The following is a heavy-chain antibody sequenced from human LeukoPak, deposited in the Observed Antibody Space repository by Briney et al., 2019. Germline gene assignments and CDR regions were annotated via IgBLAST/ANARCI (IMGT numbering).Heavy chain of an antibody. Sequence: TGGSLRLSCAASGFTFSSYSMNWVRQAPGKGLEWVSSIGSSSSYIYYADSVKGRFTISRDNAKNSLYLQMNSLRAEDTAVYYCARAAAAAGNLFDYWGQGTLVTVSS. V-gene: IGHV3-21*01. D-gene: IGHD6-13*01. CDR3: ARAAAAAGNLFDY. J-gene: IGHJ4*02. CDR1: GFTFSSYS. CDR2: IGSSSSYI.